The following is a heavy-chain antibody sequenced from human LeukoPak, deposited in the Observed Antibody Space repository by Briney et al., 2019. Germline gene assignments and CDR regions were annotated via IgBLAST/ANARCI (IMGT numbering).Heavy chain of an antibody. CDR3: ARDCGGAHFWSGHDY. V-gene: IGHV3-21*01. CDR1: GFTFSSYS. D-gene: IGHD3-3*02. J-gene: IGHJ4*02. CDR2: ISSSSSYI. Sequence: GGSLRLSCAASGFTFSSYSMNWVRQAPGKGLEWVSSISSSSSYIYYADSVKGRSTISRDNAKNSLYLQMISLRAEDTAVYYCARDCGGAHFWSGHDYWGQGTLVTVS.